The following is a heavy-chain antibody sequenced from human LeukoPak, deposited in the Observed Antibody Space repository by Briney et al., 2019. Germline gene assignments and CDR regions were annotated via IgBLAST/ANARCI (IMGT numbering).Heavy chain of an antibody. CDR2: INHSGST. CDR3: ARAMIVVIITTPGYFDL. J-gene: IGHJ2*01. V-gene: IGHV4-34*01. D-gene: IGHD3-22*01. CDR1: GGSFSGYY. Sequence: PSETLSLTCAVYGGSFSGYYWSWIRQPPGKGLEWIGEINHSGSTNYNPSLKSRVTISIDPSKNQFSLKLSSVTAADTAVYYCARAMIVVIITTPGYFDLWGRGTLVTVSS.